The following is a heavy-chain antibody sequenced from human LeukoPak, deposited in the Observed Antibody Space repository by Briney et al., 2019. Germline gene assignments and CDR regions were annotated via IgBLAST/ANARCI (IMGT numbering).Heavy chain of an antibody. J-gene: IGHJ4*02. CDR1: GFSLSTRGMC. CDR3: VGVNYYDTSLGFA. V-gene: IGHV2-70*11. Sequence: SGPALVKPTQTLTLTCTFSGFSLSTRGMCVSWIRQPPGKALEWLARIDWDDDKCYSTSLKTRLTISKDTSKNQVVLTVTNMDPVDTATYYCVGVNYYDTSLGFAWGQGTLVTVSS. D-gene: IGHD3-22*01. CDR2: IDWDDDK.